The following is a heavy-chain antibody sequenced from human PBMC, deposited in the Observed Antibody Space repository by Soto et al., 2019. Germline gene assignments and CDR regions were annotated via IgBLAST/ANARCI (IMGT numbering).Heavy chain of an antibody. CDR3: ANNMPRAANSGLLLTYEVLDI. D-gene: IGHD2-2*01. V-gene: IGHV2-5*02. J-gene: IGHJ3*02. CDR1: GFSLTTGGVG. Sequence: QITLEESGPALVKPTQTLTLTCTFSGFSLTTGGVGVGWIRQPPGKALEWLALIYWDDDKRYRTSLKSRLNITKDTSRNQVVLTMTNMDPVDTATYFCANNMPRAANSGLLLTYEVLDIWGRGIMVTVSS. CDR2: IYWDDDK.